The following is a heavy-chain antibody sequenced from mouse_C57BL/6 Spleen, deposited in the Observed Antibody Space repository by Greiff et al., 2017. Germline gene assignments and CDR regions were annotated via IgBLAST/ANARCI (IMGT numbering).Heavy chain of an antibody. J-gene: IGHJ1*03. CDR3: ARKVVTTTYWYFDV. CDR1: GYAFSSSW. Sequence: QVQLQQSGPELVKPGASVKISCKASGYAFSSSWMNWVKQRPGKGLEWIGRIYPGDGDTNYNGKFKGKATLTADKSSSTAYMQLSSLTSEDSAVYFGARKVVTTTYWYFDVWGTGTTVTVSS. CDR2: IYPGDGDT. V-gene: IGHV1-82*01. D-gene: IGHD2-2*01.